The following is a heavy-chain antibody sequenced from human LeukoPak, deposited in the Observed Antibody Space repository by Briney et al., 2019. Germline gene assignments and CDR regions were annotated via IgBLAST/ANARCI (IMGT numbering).Heavy chain of an antibody. CDR1: GFTFRNYW. Sequence: PGGSLRLSCTASGFTFRNYWMSWVRQAPGKGLECVAYIKEDGSDKNYVDSVKGRFTISRDNSNNTLFLQMIRLRAEDTAVYYCAKPPENVVGTSPFYFDSWGQGTLVTVSS. CDR2: IKEDGSDK. J-gene: IGHJ4*02. CDR3: AKPPENVVGTSPFYFDS. V-gene: IGHV3-7*03. D-gene: IGHD1-26*01.